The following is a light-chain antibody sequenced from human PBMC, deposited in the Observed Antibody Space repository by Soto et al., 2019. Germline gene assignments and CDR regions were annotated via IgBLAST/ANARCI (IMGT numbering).Light chain of an antibody. J-gene: IGKJ1*01. CDR3: QQYHNYSPT. Sequence: DIQMTQSPSTLPASVGDRVTITCRASQSISLWLAWYQQKPGKAPKLLIYDASSSESGVPSRFSASGAGTEFTLTISSLQPDDYATYYCQQYHNYSPTFGQGTKVDI. CDR1: QSISLW. V-gene: IGKV1-5*01. CDR2: DAS.